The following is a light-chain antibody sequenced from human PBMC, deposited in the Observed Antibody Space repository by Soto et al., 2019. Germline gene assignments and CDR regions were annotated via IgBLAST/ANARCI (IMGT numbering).Light chain of an antibody. CDR2: DAS. Sequence: EIVLTQSPGTLSLSPGERATLSCRASQSVSSSYLAWHQQKPGQAPRLLIYDASSRATGIPDRFSGSGSGTDFTLTISRLEPEDFSYCQPYGSSPYTFGQGTKLEIK. J-gene: IGKJ2*01. CDR1: QSVSSSY. V-gene: IGKV3-20*01. CDR3: QPYGSSPYT.